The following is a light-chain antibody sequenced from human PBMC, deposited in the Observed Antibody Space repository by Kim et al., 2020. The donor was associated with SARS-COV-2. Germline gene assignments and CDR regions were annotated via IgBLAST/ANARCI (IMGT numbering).Light chain of an antibody. CDR2: QDS. CDR1: KLGDKY. J-gene: IGLJ2*01. CDR3: QAWDSSV. V-gene: IGLV3-1*01. Sequence: SYELTQPPSVSVSPRQTASITCSGDKLGDKYACWYQQKPGQSPVLVIYQDSKRPSGIPERFSGSNSGNTATLTISGTQAMDEADYYCQAWDSSVFGGGTQLTVL.